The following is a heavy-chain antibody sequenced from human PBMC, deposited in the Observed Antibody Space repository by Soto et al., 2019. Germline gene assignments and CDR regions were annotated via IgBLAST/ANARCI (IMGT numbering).Heavy chain of an antibody. V-gene: IGHV3-33*01. J-gene: IGHJ4*02. Sequence: QVQLVESGGGVVQPGRSLRLSCEASGFTFSSYGMHWVRQAPGKGLEWVAVIWYDGSNKYYADSVKGRFTISRDNSKNTLYLQMNGLRAEDTSVYHCARGGYYDTSGYYSTSYYFDYWGQGTLVTVSS. CDR3: ARGGYYDTSGYYSTSYYFDY. CDR2: IWYDGSNK. CDR1: GFTFSSYG. D-gene: IGHD3-22*01.